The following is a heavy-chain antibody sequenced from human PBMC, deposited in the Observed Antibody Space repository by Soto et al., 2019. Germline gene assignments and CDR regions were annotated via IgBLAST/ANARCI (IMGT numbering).Heavy chain of an antibody. J-gene: IGHJ4*02. CDR3: ARGRTPTYYDFWSGYYKPQKAYYFDY. D-gene: IGHD3-3*01. V-gene: IGHV4-34*01. CDR2: VNHSGST. CDR1: SGSFSGYY. Sequence: SEALSLTFAVYSGSFSGYYWGWIRQPLRKGLEWIGGVNHSGSTNYNPSLKSRVTISVDTSKNQFSLKLSSVTAADTAVYYCARGRTPTYYDFWSGYYKPQKAYYFDYWGQGTLVTVSS.